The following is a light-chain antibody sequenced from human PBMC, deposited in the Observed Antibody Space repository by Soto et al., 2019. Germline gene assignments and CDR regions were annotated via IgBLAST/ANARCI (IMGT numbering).Light chain of an antibody. V-gene: IGKV3-20*01. CDR3: QQYGRSPQP. CDR1: QSVSSSY. CDR2: GAS. Sequence: EIVLKQSPGPLSLSPGERATLSCRASQSVSSSYLAWYQQRAGQAPRLLIYGASSWATGIPDRFSGSGSGTDFTLTISGLEAEDSAVYYCQQYGRSPQPFGQGTKVEIK. J-gene: IGKJ1*01.